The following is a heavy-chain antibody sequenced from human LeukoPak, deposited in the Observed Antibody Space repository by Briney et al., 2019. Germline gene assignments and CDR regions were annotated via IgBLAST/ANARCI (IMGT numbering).Heavy chain of an antibody. CDR3: ARPSVDGSGSYPY. J-gene: IGHJ4*02. D-gene: IGHD3-10*01. CDR1: GYSFTSYW. V-gene: IGHV5-10-1*01. Sequence: GESLKISCKSSGYSFTSYWISWVRQMPGKGLEWMGRIDPSDSYTNYGPSFQGHVTISADKSISTAYLQWSSLKALDTAMFYCARPSVDGSGSYPYWGQGTLVTVSS. CDR2: IDPSDSYT.